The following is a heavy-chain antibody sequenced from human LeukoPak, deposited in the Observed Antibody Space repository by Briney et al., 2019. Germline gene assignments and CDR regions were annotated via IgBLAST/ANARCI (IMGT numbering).Heavy chain of an antibody. CDR3: ARSISVVTYGPGYYYYMDV. CDR2: IYTSGST. D-gene: IGHD2-21*02. V-gene: IGHV4-4*07. Sequence: SETLSLTCTVSGGSISSYYWSWIRQPAGKGLEWIGRIYTSGSTNYNPSLKSRVTMSVDTSKNQFSLKPSSVTAADTAVYYCARSISVVTYGPGYYYYMDVWGKGTTVAVSS. CDR1: GGSISSYY. J-gene: IGHJ6*03.